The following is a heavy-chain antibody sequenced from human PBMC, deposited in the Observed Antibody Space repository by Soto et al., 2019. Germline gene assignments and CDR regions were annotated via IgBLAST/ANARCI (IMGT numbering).Heavy chain of an antibody. CDR1: GGSINNGDYY. V-gene: IGHV4-30-4*01. J-gene: IGHJ3*02. CDR3: ARRITGTTGPFDI. Sequence: SETLSLTCTVSGGSINNGDYYWSWIRQPPEKGLEWIGYIYYSGSTYYNPSLKSRVTISVDTSMNQFSLNLNSVTAADTAVYYCARRITGTTGPFDIWGQGTMVT. D-gene: IGHD1-7*01. CDR2: IYYSGST.